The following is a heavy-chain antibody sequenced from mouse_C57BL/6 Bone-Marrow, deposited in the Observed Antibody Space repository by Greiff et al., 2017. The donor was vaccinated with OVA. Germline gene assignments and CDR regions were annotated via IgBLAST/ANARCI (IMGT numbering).Heavy chain of an antibody. J-gene: IGHJ3*01. CDR3: ARHEYYGSSPAWFAY. D-gene: IGHD1-1*01. CDR2: ISSGGSYT. V-gene: IGHV5-6*01. CDR1: GFTFSSYG. Sequence: EVHLVESGGDLVKPGGSLKLSCAASGFTFSSYGMSWVRQTPDKRLEWVATISSGGSYTYYPDSVKGRFTISRDNAKNTLYLQMSSLKSEDTAMYYCARHEYYGSSPAWFAYWGQGTLVTVSA.